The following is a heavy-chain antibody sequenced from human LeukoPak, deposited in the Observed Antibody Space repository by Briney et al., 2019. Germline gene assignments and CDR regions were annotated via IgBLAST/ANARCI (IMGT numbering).Heavy chain of an antibody. V-gene: IGHV1-24*01. J-gene: IGHJ3*02. D-gene: IGHD3-3*01. CDR3: ATVRYFGTLPPGRITIFGVVTDAFDI. CDR2: FDPEDGET. Sequence: GASVKVSCKVSGYTLTELSMHWVRQAPGKGLEWMGGFDPEDGETIYAQKFQGRVTMTEDTSTDTAYMELSSLRSEDTAVYYCATVRYFGTLPPGRITIFGVVTDAFDIWGQGTMVTVSS. CDR1: GYTLTELS.